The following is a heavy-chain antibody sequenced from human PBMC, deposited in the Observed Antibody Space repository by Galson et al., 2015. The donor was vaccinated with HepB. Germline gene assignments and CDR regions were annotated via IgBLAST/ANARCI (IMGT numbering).Heavy chain of an antibody. D-gene: IGHD6-19*01. CDR3: ARARGSSGWYPGDY. J-gene: IGHJ4*02. CDR1: GFTFSIFG. V-gene: IGHV3-33*08. CDR2: IWYDGSNQ. Sequence: SLRLSCAASGFTFSIFGMHWVRQAPGKGLEWVAVIWYDGSNQYYADSVKGRFTISRDSSKNTLYLQINSLRAEDTAVYYCARARGSSGWYPGDYWGQGTLVTVSS.